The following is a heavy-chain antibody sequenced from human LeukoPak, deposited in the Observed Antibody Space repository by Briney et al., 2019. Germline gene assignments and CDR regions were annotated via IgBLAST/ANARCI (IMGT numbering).Heavy chain of an antibody. V-gene: IGHV4-34*01. CDR3: ARREDSLTGHYSPHFDH. Sequence: SETLSLTCAVYGGSFNGYYWTWIRQPPGKGLEWIGEINHSGSTNYNPSLESRVTMTGDTSKNQFSLKVTSVTAADTAVYYCARREDSLTGHYSPHFDHWGQGTLVTVSS. CDR2: INHSGST. J-gene: IGHJ4*02. D-gene: IGHD3-9*01. CDR1: GGSFNGYY.